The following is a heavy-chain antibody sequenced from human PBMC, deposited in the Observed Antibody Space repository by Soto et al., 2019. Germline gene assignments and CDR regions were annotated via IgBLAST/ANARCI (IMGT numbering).Heavy chain of an antibody. CDR3: ARRIPGRGFDY. D-gene: IGHD1-20*01. CDR1: GGSISRSSFY. J-gene: IGHJ4*02. CDR2: ILYSGRT. V-gene: IGHV4-39*01. Sequence: SETLSLTCTVSGGSISRSSFYWGGIRKPPGKGVEWIGGILYSGRTYYNRSLKSRVTISVDTSKNQFSLKLSSVTAADTAVYYCARRIPGRGFDYWGQGTLVTVSS.